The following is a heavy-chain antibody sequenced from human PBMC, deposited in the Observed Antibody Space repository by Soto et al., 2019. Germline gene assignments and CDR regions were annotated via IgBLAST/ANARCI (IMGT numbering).Heavy chain of an antibody. V-gene: IGHV3-23*01. CDR3: ARKVLGSTTRPDYWYFDL. Sequence: EVQLLESGGGLVQPGGSLRLSCAASGFTFINYAMNWVRQSPGKGLQWVATISGGGDATFYTDSVKGRFTISKDFSSNPASLQMNSLGADDTAVYYCARKVLGSTTRPDYWYFDLWGRGTLVTVSP. J-gene: IGHJ2*01. D-gene: IGHD3-10*01. CDR1: GFTFINYA. CDR2: ISGGGDAT.